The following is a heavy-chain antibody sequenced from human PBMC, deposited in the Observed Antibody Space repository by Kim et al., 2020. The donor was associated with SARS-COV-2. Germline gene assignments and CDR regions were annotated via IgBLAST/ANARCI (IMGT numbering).Heavy chain of an antibody. V-gene: IGHV3-53*01. CDR2: IYSGGGT. J-gene: IGHJ4*02. CDR1: GFTVSNNH. D-gene: IGHD1-1*01. CDR3: ARDPPGTATGTR. Sequence: GGSLRLSCAASGFTVSNNHMTWVRQAPGKGLEWVSNIYSGGGTYYADSVKGRFTMSRDNSKNMVYLQTNSLRVEDTAVYYCARDPPGTATGTRWGQGTLVTVSA.